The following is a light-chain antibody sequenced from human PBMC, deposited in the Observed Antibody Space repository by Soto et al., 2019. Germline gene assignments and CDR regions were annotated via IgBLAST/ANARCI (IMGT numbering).Light chain of an antibody. Sequence: DIQMTQSPSTLSASVGDRVTITCRASQSISSWLAWYQQKPGKAPKLLIYDASSLESGVPSRFSGSGSGPEFTLTISSLQPDDFATYYCQQYNSCSPLWTFGQETKVEIK. CDR1: QSISSW. CDR2: DAS. CDR3: QQYNSCSPLWT. J-gene: IGKJ1*01. V-gene: IGKV1-5*01.